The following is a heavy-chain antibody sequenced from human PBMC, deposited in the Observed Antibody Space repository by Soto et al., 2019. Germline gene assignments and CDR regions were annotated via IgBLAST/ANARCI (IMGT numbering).Heavy chain of an antibody. Sequence: EVQLVESGGGLVQPGGSLRLSCAASGFTFSDHYMDWVRQAPGKGLEWVGRTRNKADSYTTEYAASVKGRFTISRDDSKNSLYLQRNSLKTEDTAVYYCARGGRSGRAFDAWGQGTLVTVSS. CDR1: GFTFSDHY. V-gene: IGHV3-72*01. J-gene: IGHJ4*02. D-gene: IGHD2-15*01. CDR3: ARGGRSGRAFDA. CDR2: TRNKADSYTT.